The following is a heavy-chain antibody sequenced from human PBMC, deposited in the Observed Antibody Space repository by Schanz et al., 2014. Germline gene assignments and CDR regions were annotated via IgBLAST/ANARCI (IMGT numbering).Heavy chain of an antibody. CDR2: IHYSGST. CDR1: GGSIGTYY. CDR3: ARDTTWRLDL. D-gene: IGHD1-1*01. V-gene: IGHV4-59*12. Sequence: QVQLQESGPGLVKPSETLSLICSVSGGSIGTYYWNWIRLPPGKGLEWIGYIHYSGSTNYNPSLRGRFTISLDTSKTQFSLTLPSLPAADTAVYYCARDTTWRLDLWGRGTLVTVSS. J-gene: IGHJ2*01.